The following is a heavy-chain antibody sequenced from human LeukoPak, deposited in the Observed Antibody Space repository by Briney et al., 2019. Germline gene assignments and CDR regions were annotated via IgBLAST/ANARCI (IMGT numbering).Heavy chain of an antibody. J-gene: IGHJ4*02. V-gene: IGHV3-23*01. CDR2: ISGSGGST. Sequence: GGSLRLSCAASGFTFTSYAMSWVRQAPGKGLEWVSAISGSGGSTYYADSVKGRFTISRDNSKNTLYLQMNSLRAEDTAVYYCAKDDGGYTAMVILDYWGQGTLVTVSS. D-gene: IGHD5-18*01. CDR1: GFTFTSYA. CDR3: AKDDGGYTAMVILDY.